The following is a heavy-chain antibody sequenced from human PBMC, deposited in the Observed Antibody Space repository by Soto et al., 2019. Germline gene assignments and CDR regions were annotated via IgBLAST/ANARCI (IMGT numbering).Heavy chain of an antibody. CDR3: AKDLVREVGATEY. CDR1: GFTFSNYS. CDR2: ITRTDIT. Sequence: QPGGSLRLSCTASGFTFSNYSISWVRQAPGKGLEWVSAITRTDITYYADSVKGRFTISRDNSRNTLYLQMNSLGAEDAALYYCAKDLVREVGATEYWGQGTLVTFSS. V-gene: IGHV3-23*01. D-gene: IGHD1-26*01. J-gene: IGHJ4*02.